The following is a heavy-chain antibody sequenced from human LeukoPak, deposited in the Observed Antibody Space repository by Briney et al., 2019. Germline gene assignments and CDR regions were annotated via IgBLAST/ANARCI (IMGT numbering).Heavy chain of an antibody. CDR1: EFTFNNYG. CDR2: ISKDGSNE. D-gene: IGHD6-19*01. J-gene: IGHJ4*02. CDR3: ARHSSGITVAGTIQY. Sequence: GSLRLSCSASEFTFNNYGMHWVRQAPGKGLEWVALISKDGSNEYYADSVKGRFTISRDNSKNTLDLQMNSLRADDTAVYYCARHSSGITVAGTIQYWGQGTLVTVSS. V-gene: IGHV3-30*03.